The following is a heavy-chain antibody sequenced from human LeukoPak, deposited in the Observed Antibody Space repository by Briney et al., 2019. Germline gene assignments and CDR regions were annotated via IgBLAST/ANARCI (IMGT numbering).Heavy chain of an antibody. D-gene: IGHD3-22*01. CDR3: ARGCGYDSSGYYCNDAFDI. Sequence: SETLSLTCTVSGGSVSTSSYCWGWIRQPPGKGLEWIGSVCYSGSTYYSPSLKSRVTISVDTSKTQFSLKLSSVTAADTAVYYCARGCGYDSSGYYCNDAFDIWGQGTMVTVSS. CDR2: VCYSGST. J-gene: IGHJ3*02. V-gene: IGHV4-39*07. CDR1: GGSVSTSSYC.